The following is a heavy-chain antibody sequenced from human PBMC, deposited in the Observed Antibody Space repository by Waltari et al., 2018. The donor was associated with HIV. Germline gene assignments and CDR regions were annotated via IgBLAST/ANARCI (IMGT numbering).Heavy chain of an antibody. CDR1: GFTLPTAW. D-gene: IGHD2-21*02. CDR2: VKSETDGGTT. V-gene: IGHV3-15*01. CDR3: TTGDIVVVTDY. Sequence: EVQLVESGGGLVKPGGSLRLSCAASGFTLPTAWMGWVRQAPGKGLEWVGRVKSETDGGTTDYAAPVKGRFTISRDDSKNTLDLQMNSLKTEDTAVYYCTTGDIVVVTDYWGQGTLVTVSS. J-gene: IGHJ4*02.